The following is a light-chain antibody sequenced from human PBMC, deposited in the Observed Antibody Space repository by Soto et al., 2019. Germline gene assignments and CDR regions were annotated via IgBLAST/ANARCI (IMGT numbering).Light chain of an antibody. J-gene: IGKJ2*01. CDR2: AAS. Sequence: DIQMTQSPSSLSASVGDRVTITCRASQSISSYLNWYQQKPGKAPKLLIYAASSLQSGVPSRFSGSGSGTDFTLTISSLQPEDFATSHFQQRYSTPYTFGQGTKLEIK. V-gene: IGKV1-39*01. CDR1: QSISSY. CDR3: QQRYSTPYT.